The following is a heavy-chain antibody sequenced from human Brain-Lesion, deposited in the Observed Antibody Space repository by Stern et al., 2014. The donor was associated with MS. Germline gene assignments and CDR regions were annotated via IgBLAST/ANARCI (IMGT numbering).Heavy chain of an antibody. J-gene: IGHJ4*02. D-gene: IGHD4-17*01. CDR1: GFTFSYHA. Sequence: VQLVESGGGVVQPGRSLRLSCAASGFTFSYHALHWVRQAPGKGLEWVAVISYDGSANYYAGSVKGRFDLSRENSKNTLYLQMNSLRAEDTAVYYWARGGAVTSSEYYFDYWGQGTLVTVSS. V-gene: IGHV3-30*09. CDR2: ISYDGSAN. CDR3: ARGGAVTSSEYYFDY.